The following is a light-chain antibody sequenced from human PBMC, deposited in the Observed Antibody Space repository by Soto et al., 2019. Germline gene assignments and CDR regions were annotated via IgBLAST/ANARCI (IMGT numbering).Light chain of an antibody. Sequence: DIPMTQSPSTLSASVGDRVTITCRASQSISSWLAWYQQKPGKAPKLLIYDASSLESGVPSRFSGSGSGTEFTLTFSSLQPDDFATYYCQQYNSYSPYTFGQGTKLEIK. J-gene: IGKJ2*01. CDR3: QQYNSYSPYT. CDR1: QSISSW. V-gene: IGKV1-5*01. CDR2: DAS.